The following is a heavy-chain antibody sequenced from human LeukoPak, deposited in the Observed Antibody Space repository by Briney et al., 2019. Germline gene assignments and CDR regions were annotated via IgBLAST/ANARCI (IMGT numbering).Heavy chain of an antibody. CDR3: VVHLTAEAFDP. V-gene: IGHV3-7*03. J-gene: IGHJ5*02. D-gene: IGHD1-1*01. Sequence: GGSLRLSCAASGFTFSSYWMSWVRQAPGKGLEWVANIKQDGSEKYYVDSVKGRFTISRDNAKNSLYLQMNSLRAEDTAVYHCVVHLTAEAFDPWGQGALVTVSS. CDR2: IKQDGSEK. CDR1: GFTFSSYW.